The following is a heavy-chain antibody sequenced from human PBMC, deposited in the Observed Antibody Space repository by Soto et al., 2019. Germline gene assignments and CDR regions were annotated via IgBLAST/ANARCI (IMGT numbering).Heavy chain of an antibody. CDR1: GFTFSSCA. CDR2: ISGSGGRT. V-gene: IGHV3-23*01. D-gene: IGHD6-13*01. Sequence: PGGSLRLSCAASGFTFSSCAMSWVRQAPGKELEWVSGISGSGGRTFYADSVKGRFTISRDNSKNTLYVQMSSLRAEDTAVYYCAKGELSSSWYTLFDYWGQGTLVTVSS. J-gene: IGHJ4*02. CDR3: AKGELSSSWYTLFDY.